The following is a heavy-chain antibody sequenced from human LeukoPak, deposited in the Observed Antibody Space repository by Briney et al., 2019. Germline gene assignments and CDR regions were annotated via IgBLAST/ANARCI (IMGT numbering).Heavy chain of an antibody. CDR1: GASISGYY. D-gene: IGHD3-22*01. Sequence: LSLTCTVSGASISGYYWSWIRQPPGKGLEWVSYITSSGNTIYYADSVKGRFTISRDNAKNSLYLQMNSLRAEDTAVYYCARANYYDISGYDYWGQGTLVTVSS. CDR3: ARANYYDISGYDY. J-gene: IGHJ4*02. CDR2: ITSSGNTI. V-gene: IGHV3-11*04.